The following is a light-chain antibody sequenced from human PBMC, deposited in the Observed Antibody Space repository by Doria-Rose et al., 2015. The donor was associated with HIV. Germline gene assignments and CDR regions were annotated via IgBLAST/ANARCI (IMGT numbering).Light chain of an antibody. V-gene: IGLV2-14*01. CDR1: GGYDY. CDR2: EVS. J-gene: IGLJ1*01. Sequence: GGYDYVSWYQQHPGKAPKLMIYEVSNRPSGVSNRFSGSKSGNTASLTIDGLQADDEADYYCTSYAGSSVPDVFGTGTKVTVL. CDR3: TSYAGSSVPDV.